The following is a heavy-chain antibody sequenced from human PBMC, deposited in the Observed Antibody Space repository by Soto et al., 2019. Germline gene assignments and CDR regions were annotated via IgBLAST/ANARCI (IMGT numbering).Heavy chain of an antibody. CDR2: ISYDGSNK. Sequence: QVQLVESGGGVVQPGRSLRLSCAASGFTFSTYGMHWVRQAPGKGLEWVAHISYDGSNKYYADSLKGRFTISRDNSKNTLYLQMNSLRAEDSAVYYCAKEGGTSGWYEGFDYWGQGTLVTVSS. CDR1: GFTFSTYG. V-gene: IGHV3-30*18. CDR3: AKEGGTSGWYEGFDY. D-gene: IGHD6-19*01. J-gene: IGHJ4*02.